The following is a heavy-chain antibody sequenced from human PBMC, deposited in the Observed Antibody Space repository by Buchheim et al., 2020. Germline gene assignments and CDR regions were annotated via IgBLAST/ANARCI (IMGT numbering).Heavy chain of an antibody. Sequence: EVQLVQSGAEVKRPGESLKISCQGSGYSFTGAYIAWVRQMPGKGLEWMGNIYPGESYTAYNPSFQGQVTMSVDKSIRTAYLQWYSLKASDSAVYYCARRVRDSSGYNFDFWGQGTL. CDR2: IYPGESYT. D-gene: IGHD5-18*01. CDR3: ARRVRDSSGYNFDF. CDR1: GYSFTGAY. V-gene: IGHV5-51*01. J-gene: IGHJ4*02.